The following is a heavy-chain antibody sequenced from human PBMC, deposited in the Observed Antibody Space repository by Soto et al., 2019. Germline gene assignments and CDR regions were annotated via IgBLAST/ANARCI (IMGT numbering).Heavy chain of an antibody. CDR1: GITVSNNY. J-gene: IGHJ6*02. D-gene: IGHD6-13*01. Sequence: EVQLVESGGGLVQPGGSLRLSCAASGITVSNNYMSWVRQAPGKGLECVSLIYSNGDTRYADSVKGRFTISRDNSKNTVYLQMNSLRAEDTAVYYCARDPPVIAAAGGGWGQGTTVTVSS. V-gene: IGHV3-66*01. CDR2: IYSNGDT. CDR3: ARDPPVIAAAGGG.